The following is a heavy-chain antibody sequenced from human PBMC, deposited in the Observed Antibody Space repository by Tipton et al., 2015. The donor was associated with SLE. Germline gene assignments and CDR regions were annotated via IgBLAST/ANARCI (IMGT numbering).Heavy chain of an antibody. Sequence: TLSLTCTVSGGSIRSYYWSWIRQTPEKGLEWIASIYHSGSTNSGSTKYNPSLESRVSTSLDTSKNQFSLRLNSVTAADTAVYYCATDGDYWSQGTLVTVSS. CDR1: GGSIRSYY. V-gene: IGHV4-59*12. D-gene: IGHD5-24*01. J-gene: IGHJ4*02. CDR3: ATDGDY. CDR2: IYHSGSTNSGST.